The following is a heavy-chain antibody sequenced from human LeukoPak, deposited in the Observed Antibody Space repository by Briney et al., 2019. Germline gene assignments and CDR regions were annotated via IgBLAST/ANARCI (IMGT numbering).Heavy chain of an antibody. V-gene: IGHV4-39*01. D-gene: IGHD3-16*02. J-gene: IGHJ4*02. CDR2: IYDSGSS. CDR3: ARIGGIFVTGIY. CDR1: GGSISSSSYY. Sequence: SETLSLTCTVSGGSISSSSYYWGWIRQPPGKGLEWIGSIYDSGSSFYNPSLKSRVTISVDTSKNQFSLRLSSVTVADTAVYYCARIGGIFVTGIYWGQGTLVTVSS.